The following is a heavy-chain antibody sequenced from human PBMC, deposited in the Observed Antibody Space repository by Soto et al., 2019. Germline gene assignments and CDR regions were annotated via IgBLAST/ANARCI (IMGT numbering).Heavy chain of an antibody. V-gene: IGHV3-30*04. D-gene: IGHD3-22*01. CDR2: VSYDGTYK. CDR1: GLTFSSYA. J-gene: IGHJ5*02. Sequence: GGSLRLSCETSGLTFSSYALHWVRQAPGKGLKWVAVVSYDGTYKYYADSVKGRFTISRDNSRNTLYLQMNSLTVEDTAVYYCAREGHYSNSSGDYYGNWFDPWGQGTRVTVSS. CDR3: AREGHYSNSSGDYYGNWFDP.